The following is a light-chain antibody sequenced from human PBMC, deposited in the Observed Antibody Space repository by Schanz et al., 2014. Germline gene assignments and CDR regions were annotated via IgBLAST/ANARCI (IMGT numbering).Light chain of an antibody. CDR1: SSDIGAYDL. Sequence: QSALTQPASVSGSPGQSITISCSGTSSDIGAYDLVSWYQQYPDKVPKLMIYEANKRPSGVSNRFSGSKSGNTASLTVSGLQADDEADYYCCSYAGSYYVFGTGTKLTVL. V-gene: IGLV2-23*01. J-gene: IGLJ1*01. CDR3: CSYAGSYYV. CDR2: EAN.